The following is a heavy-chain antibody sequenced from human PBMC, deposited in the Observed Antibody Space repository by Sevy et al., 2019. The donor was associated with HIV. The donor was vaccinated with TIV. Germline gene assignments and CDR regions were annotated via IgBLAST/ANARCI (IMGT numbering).Heavy chain of an antibody. J-gene: IGHJ4*02. CDR1: GYSFTRYW. D-gene: IGHD2-8*02. V-gene: IGHV5-51*01. Sequence: GESLKISCKGSGYSFTRYWIAWVRQMPGKGLEWMGIIYPDDSETRYSPPFQGQVTISADKSISTAYLQWSSLRASDSAMYYCARLIGTSGICYLDYWGQGNLVTVSS. CDR2: IYPDDSET. CDR3: ARLIGTSGICYLDY.